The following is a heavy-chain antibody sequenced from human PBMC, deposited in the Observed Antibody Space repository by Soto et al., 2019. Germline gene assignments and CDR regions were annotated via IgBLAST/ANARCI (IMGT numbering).Heavy chain of an antibody. D-gene: IGHD6-13*01. CDR3: ARDVSPGSSSWYFDDFDL. J-gene: IGHJ3*01. CDR1: GFTFSSYW. V-gene: IGHV3-7*05. CDR2: IKKDESKK. Sequence: EERLVESGGGLVQPGGSLRLSCAASGFTFSSYWMTWVRQAPGKGLEWVANIKKDESKKSYLDSVRGRFTISRDNAKNSLYLRMDSLTAEDTALYYCARDVSPGSSSWYFDDFDLWGQGTMVTVSS.